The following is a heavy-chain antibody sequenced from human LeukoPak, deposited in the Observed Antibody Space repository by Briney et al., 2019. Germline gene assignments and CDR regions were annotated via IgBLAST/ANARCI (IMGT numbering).Heavy chain of an antibody. CDR2: ITASGGNT. CDR3: ARANSYGYGDYYYYMDV. D-gene: IGHD5-18*01. V-gene: IGHV3-23*01. Sequence: GGSLRLSCAASGFTFSIYAMSWVRQAPGKGLEWVSAITASGGNTYYVDSVKGRFTISRDNSKNTLYLQMNSLRAEDTAVYYCARANSYGYGDYYYYMDVWGKGTTVTVSS. CDR1: GFTFSIYA. J-gene: IGHJ6*03.